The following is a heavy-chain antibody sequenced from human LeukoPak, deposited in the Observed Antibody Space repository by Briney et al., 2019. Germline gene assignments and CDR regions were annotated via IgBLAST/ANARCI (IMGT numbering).Heavy chain of an antibody. CDR2: ISSSSTI. CDR3: ARAPKVATQLDY. Sequence: GGSLRLSCAASGFTFSSYSMNWVRQAPGKGLEWVSYISSSSTIYYADSVKGRFTISRDNAKNSLYLQMNSLRVEDMAVYYCARAPKVATQLDYLGQGTLVTVSS. CDR1: GFTFSSYS. D-gene: IGHD5-12*01. V-gene: IGHV3-48*01. J-gene: IGHJ4*02.